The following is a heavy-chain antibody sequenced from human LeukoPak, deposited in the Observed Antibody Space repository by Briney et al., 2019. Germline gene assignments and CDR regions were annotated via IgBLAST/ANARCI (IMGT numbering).Heavy chain of an antibody. CDR1: GGSISSYY. D-gene: IGHD3-10*01. J-gene: IGHJ5*02. V-gene: IGHV4-59*01. Sequence: SETLSLTCTVSGGSISSYYWSWIRQPPGKGLEWIGYIYYGGSTNYNPSLKSRVTISVDTSKNQFSLKLSSVTAADTAVYYCARDQTSYGSGSLWFDPWGQGTLVTVSS. CDR2: IYYGGST. CDR3: ARDQTSYGSGSLWFDP.